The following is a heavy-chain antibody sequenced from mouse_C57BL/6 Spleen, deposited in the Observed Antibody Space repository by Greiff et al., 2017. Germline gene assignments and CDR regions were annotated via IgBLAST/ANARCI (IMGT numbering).Heavy chain of an antibody. J-gene: IGHJ4*01. CDR1: GYTFTSYT. CDR3: ARYEGAMDY. V-gene: IGHV1-4*01. CDR2: INPSSGYT. Sequence: VKLMESGAELARPGASVKMSCKASGYTFTSYTMHWVKQRPGQGLEWIGYINPSSGYTKYNQKFKDKATLTADKSSSTAYMQLSSLTSEDSAVYYCARYEGAMDYWGQGTSVTVSS. D-gene: IGHD2-12*01.